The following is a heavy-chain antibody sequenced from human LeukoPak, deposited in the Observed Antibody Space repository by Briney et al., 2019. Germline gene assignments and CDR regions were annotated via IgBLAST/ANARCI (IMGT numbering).Heavy chain of an antibody. V-gene: IGHV1-2*06. CDR3: ARPFFGTPCAFDI. J-gene: IGHJ3*02. D-gene: IGHD3-10*01. Sequence: ASVKVSCKASGYTFTGYYMHWVLQAPGQGLEWMGRINPNSGGTNYAQKFQGRVTMTRDTSISTAYMELSRLRSDDTAVYYCARPFFGTPCAFDIWGQGTMVTVSS. CDR1: GYTFTGYY. CDR2: INPNSGGT.